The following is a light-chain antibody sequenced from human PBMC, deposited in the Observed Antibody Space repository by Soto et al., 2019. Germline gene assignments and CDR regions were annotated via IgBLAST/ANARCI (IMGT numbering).Light chain of an antibody. CDR3: QPYNNWPLT. CDR1: QSVSSN. Sequence: EIWMTQSPATLSVSPGERATLSCRASQSVSSNLAWYQQKNGKAPRFLIYDTSTRATGVPARLSGSRYGPELTITINSMQSEDFEIYYCQPYNNWPLTFGGGTKVDIK. CDR2: DTS. J-gene: IGKJ4*01. V-gene: IGKV3-15*01.